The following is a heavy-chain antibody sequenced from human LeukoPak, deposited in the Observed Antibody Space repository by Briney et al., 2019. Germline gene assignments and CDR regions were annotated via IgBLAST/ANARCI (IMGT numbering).Heavy chain of an antibody. CDR3: ARDLELEPNRWNYFES. CDR2: RHYSGDT. Sequence: SETLSLTCTVSGGSISSFFWSWIRQPPGKGLEWIGSRHYSGDTKYNPSLNSRVSLSIDTSKQQFSLRLSSVTAADTAVYYCARDLELEPNRWNYFESCGQGTLVTGSS. CDR1: GGSISSFF. D-gene: IGHD1-1*01. V-gene: IGHV4-59*01. J-gene: IGHJ4*02.